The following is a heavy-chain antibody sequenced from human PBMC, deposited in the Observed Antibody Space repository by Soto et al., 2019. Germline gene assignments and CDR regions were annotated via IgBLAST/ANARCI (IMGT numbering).Heavy chain of an antibody. CDR2: ISVDGVSK. Sequence: LRLSCAASGFTFSNYGMHWVRQAPGKGLEWVAVISVDGVSKYYADSVQGRFTISRDNSESVVLLQMNSLRPDDTALYFCARAYYFGSGTSYTLYYWGQGTQVTVSS. CDR1: GFTFSNYG. D-gene: IGHD3-10*01. CDR3: ARAYYFGSGTSYTLYY. V-gene: IGHV3-30*03. J-gene: IGHJ4*02.